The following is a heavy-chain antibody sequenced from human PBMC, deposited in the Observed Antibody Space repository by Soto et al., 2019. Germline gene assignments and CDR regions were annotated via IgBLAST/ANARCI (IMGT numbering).Heavy chain of an antibody. J-gene: IGHJ1*01. CDR2: ISGSGGNT. CDR3: AKVPRYCSGSNCYAGYFQH. V-gene: IGHV3-23*01. CDR1: GFTFSSYA. Sequence: EVQLLESGGGLVQPGGSLTLSCAASGFTFSSYAMSWVRQAPGKGLEWVSGISGSGGNTYYADSVKGRFTISRDNSKNTLSLQMNSLRAEDTAVYYCAKVPRYCSGSNCYAGYFQHWGQGTLVTVSS. D-gene: IGHD2-2*01.